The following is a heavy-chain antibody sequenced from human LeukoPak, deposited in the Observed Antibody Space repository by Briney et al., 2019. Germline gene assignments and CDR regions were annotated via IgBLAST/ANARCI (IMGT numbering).Heavy chain of an antibody. CDR3: ARDDQSRYCSGGSCYSSLDP. CDR1: GFTFDDYG. CDR2: INWNGGST. V-gene: IGHV3-20*04. J-gene: IGHJ5*02. Sequence: PGGSLRLSCAASGFTFDDYGMSWVRQAPGKGLEWVSGINWNGGSTGYADSVKGRFTISRDNAKNSLYLQMNSLRAEDTALYYCARDDQSRYCSGGSCYSSLDPWGPGTLVTVSS. D-gene: IGHD2-15*01.